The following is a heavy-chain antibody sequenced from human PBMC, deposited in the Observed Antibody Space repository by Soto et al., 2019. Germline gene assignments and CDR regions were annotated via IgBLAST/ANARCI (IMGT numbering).Heavy chain of an antibody. V-gene: IGHV4-59*01. CDR3: ARDRSTYGGGGTGEVKENWFDP. CDR2: AYYSGST. D-gene: IGHD2-8*01. J-gene: IGHJ5*02. CDR1: GGSISHYY. Sequence: PSATLSLTCTVSGGSISHYYWSWIRQSPGKGLEWIGYAYYSGSTDYNPSLKSRVTMSVDTSKNQVPLKLNSVTTAETAVYYCARDRSTYGGGGTGEVKENWFDPWGPGTLVTVSS.